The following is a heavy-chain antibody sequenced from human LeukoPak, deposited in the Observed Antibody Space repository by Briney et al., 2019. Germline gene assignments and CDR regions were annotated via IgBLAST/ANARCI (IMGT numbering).Heavy chain of an antibody. Sequence: ASETLSLTCTVSGGSISSYYWSWIRQPPGKGLEWIGYIYYSGSTNYNPSLKSRVTISVDTSKNQFSLKLSSVTAADTAVYYCAREGAYCGGDCYYFDYWGQGTLVTVSS. CDR2: IYYSGST. CDR1: GGSISSYY. V-gene: IGHV4-59*01. D-gene: IGHD2-21*02. J-gene: IGHJ4*02. CDR3: AREGAYCGGDCYYFDY.